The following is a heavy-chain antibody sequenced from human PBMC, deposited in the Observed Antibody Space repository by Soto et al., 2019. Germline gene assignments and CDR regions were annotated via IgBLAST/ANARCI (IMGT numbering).Heavy chain of an antibody. V-gene: IGHV3-30-3*01. J-gene: IGHJ4*02. CDR3: ASIWEGDSVYDIAYYFDY. CDR2: ISYDGSNK. D-gene: IGHD5-12*01. Sequence: QVQLVESGGGVVQPGRSLRLSCAASGFTFSSYAMHWVRQAPGKGLEWVAVISYDGSNKYYADSVKGRFTISRDNSKNTLYLQMNSLRAEDTAVYYCASIWEGDSVYDIAYYFDYWGQGTQVTVSS. CDR1: GFTFSSYA.